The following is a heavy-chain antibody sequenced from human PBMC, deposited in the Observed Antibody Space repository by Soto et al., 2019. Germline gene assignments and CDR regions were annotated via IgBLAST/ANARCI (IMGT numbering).Heavy chain of an antibody. J-gene: IGHJ5*02. Sequence: PGGSLILSCAASGFTVSSSYMTWVRHVPGKGLEWVSVMYAGGTTYYANSVKGRFTFSRDNSKNMMYLQMNNLRAEDTAMYYCAREFRDGSNTRLAFDPWGQGTLVTVSS. D-gene: IGHD6-6*01. CDR3: AREFRDGSNTRLAFDP. CDR2: MYAGGTT. V-gene: IGHV3-66*01. CDR1: GFTVSSSY.